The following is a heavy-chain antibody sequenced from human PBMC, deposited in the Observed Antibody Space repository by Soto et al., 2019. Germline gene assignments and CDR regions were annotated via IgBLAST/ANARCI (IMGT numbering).Heavy chain of an antibody. CDR1: GDSINSDKYY. J-gene: IGHJ4*02. Sequence: SETLSLTCSVSGDSINSDKYYWGWIRQPPGKGLEWIGSIYFRGNTYYNPSLQTRVTISLDKSKSQFSLKLNSVTAADSAVYFCARLEGLASISYYFDFWGQGALVTVSS. D-gene: IGHD3-9*01. V-gene: IGHV4-39*01. CDR3: ARLEGLASISYYFDF. CDR2: IYFRGNT.